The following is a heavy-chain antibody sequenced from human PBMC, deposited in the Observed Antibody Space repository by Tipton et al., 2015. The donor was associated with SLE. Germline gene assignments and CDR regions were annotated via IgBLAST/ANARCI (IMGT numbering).Heavy chain of an antibody. J-gene: IGHJ5*02. V-gene: IGHV4-61*09. CDR1: GGSISSGSYY. Sequence: TLSLTCTVSGGSISSGSYYWSWIRQPAGKGLEWIGHIYTSGSTNYSPSLKSQVTMSVDTSKNQFSLRLTSVIAADTAVYYCARLHGYSYGLNWFDPWGQGTLISVSS. D-gene: IGHD5-18*01. CDR3: ARLHGYSYGLNWFDP. CDR2: IYTSGST.